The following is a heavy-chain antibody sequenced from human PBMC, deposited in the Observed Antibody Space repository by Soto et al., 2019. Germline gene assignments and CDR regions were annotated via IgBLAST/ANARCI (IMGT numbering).Heavy chain of an antibody. D-gene: IGHD3-22*01. J-gene: IGHJ4*02. CDR2: ISSSSSYI. V-gene: IGHV3-21*01. CDR3: ARPPNYYDSSGYYGY. Sequence: PGGSLRLSCAASGFTFSSYSMNWVRQAPGKGLEWVSSISSSSSYIYYADSVKGRFTISRDNAKNSLYLQMNSLRAEDTAMYYCARPPNYYDSSGYYGYWGQGTLVTVSS. CDR1: GFTFSSYS.